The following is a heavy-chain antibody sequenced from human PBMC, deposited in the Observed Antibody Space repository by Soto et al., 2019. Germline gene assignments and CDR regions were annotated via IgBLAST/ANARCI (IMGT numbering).Heavy chain of an antibody. CDR1: GFTVSSNY. D-gene: IGHD2-15*01. CDR2: IYSGGST. V-gene: IGHV3-53*01. J-gene: IGHJ6*02. Sequence: GGSLRLSCAASGFTVSSNYMSWVRQAPGKGLEWVSVIYSGGSTYYADSVKGRFTISRDNSKNTLYLQMNSLRAEDTAVYYCARDPPGGGISGRHYYYGMDVWGQGTTVTVSS. CDR3: ARDPPGGGISGRHYYYGMDV.